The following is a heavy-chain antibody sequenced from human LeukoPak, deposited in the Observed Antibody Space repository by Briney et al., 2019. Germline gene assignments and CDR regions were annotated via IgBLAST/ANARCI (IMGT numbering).Heavy chain of an antibody. D-gene: IGHD6-13*01. J-gene: IGHJ5*02. CDR2: INHSGST. CDR3: ARGEGSSSYNRLTWFDP. Sequence: SETLSLTCAVYGGSFSGYYWSWIRQPPGKGLEWIGEINHSGSTNYNPSLKSRVTISVDTSKNQFSLKLSSVTAADTAVYYCARGEGSSSYNRLTWFDPWGQGTLVTVSS. CDR1: GGSFSGYY. V-gene: IGHV4-34*01.